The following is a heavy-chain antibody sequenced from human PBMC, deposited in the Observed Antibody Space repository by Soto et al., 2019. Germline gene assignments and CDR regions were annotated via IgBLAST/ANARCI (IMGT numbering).Heavy chain of an antibody. V-gene: IGHV2-5*02. CDR3: VHTYADHAGYYFDF. J-gene: IGHJ4*02. CDR2: VYWDDDK. Sequence: QITLKESGPTLVKPIQTLTLTCSTSGFSLIDSGVAVGWIRQPPGKALDWLALVYWDDDKRYSPSLRTRLTITRDTSKNQVVLTMTNIDPVDTATYYCVHTYADHAGYYFDFWGQGTLVTVSS. CDR1: GFSLIDSGVA.